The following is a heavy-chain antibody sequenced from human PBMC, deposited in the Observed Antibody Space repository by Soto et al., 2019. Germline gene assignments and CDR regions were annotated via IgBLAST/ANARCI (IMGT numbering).Heavy chain of an antibody. D-gene: IGHD2-8*01. V-gene: IGHV4-59*08. CDR1: GGSISSYY. CDR2: IYYSGST. Sequence: PSETLSLTCTVSGGSISSYYWSWIRQPPGKGLEWIGYIYYSGSTNYNPSLKSRVTISVDTSKNQFSLKLSSVTAADTAVYYCARQRGYCTNGVCYSSQTYLDYWGQGTLVTVSS. CDR3: ARQRGYCTNGVCYSSQTYLDY. J-gene: IGHJ4*02.